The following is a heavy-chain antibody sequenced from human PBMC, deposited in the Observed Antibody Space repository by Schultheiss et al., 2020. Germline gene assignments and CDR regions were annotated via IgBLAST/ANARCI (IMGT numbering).Heavy chain of an antibody. D-gene: IGHD1-14*01. J-gene: IGHJ4*02. Sequence: ESLKISCAASGFTFSSYAMSWVRQAPGKGLEWVSGINWNGGSTGYADSVKGRFTISRHNSKNTLYLQMNSLRAEDTAVYYCARNKDRPDYWGQGTLVTVSS. V-gene: IGHV3-20*04. CDR1: GFTFSSYA. CDR2: INWNGGST. CDR3: ARNKDRPDY.